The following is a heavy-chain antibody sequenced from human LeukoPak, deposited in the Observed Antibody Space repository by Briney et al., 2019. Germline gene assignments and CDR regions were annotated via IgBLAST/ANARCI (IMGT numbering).Heavy chain of an antibody. CDR3: ARQMEGS. Sequence: PSETLSLTCTVSGASISGSSYYWGWIRQPPGKGLEWIGGIHYSGSTYYNPSIKIRVTIYVDTSKNQFSLKLSSVTAPDTAVYYCARQMEGSWGQGTLVTVSS. V-gene: IGHV4-39*01. D-gene: IGHD2-8*01. CDR2: IHYSGST. CDR1: GASISGSSYY. J-gene: IGHJ5*02.